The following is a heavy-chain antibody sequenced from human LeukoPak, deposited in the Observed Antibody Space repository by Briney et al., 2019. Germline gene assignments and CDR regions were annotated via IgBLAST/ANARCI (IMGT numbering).Heavy chain of an antibody. J-gene: IGHJ4*02. CDR2: IYHSGST. CDR1: GGSISSSNW. V-gene: IGHV4-4*02. Sequence: SETLSLTCAVSGGSISSSNWWSWVRQPPGKGLEWIGEIYHSGSTNYNPSLKSRVTISVDKSKNQFSLKLSSVTAADTAVYYCARVDWLGSGSLFDYWGQGTLVTVSS. D-gene: IGHD3-10*01. CDR3: ARVDWLGSGSLFDY.